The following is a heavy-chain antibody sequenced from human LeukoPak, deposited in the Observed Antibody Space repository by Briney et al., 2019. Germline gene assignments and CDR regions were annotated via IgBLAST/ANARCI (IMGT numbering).Heavy chain of an antibody. D-gene: IGHD6-6*01. Sequence: SVKVSCKASGGTFSSYGISWVRQAPGQGLEWMGGIIPIFDTANYAQKFQGRVTITADESTSTAYMELSSLRSEDTAVYYCARASIAARFTYYYGMDVWGQGTTVTVSS. V-gene: IGHV1-69*13. CDR3: ARASIAARFTYYYGMDV. CDR1: GGTFSSYG. J-gene: IGHJ6*02. CDR2: IIPIFDTA.